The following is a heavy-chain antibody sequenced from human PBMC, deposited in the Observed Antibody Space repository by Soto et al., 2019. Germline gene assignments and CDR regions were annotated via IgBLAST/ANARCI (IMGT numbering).Heavy chain of an antibody. D-gene: IGHD3-22*01. Sequence: ETLSLTCTVSGGSISSGDYYWSWIRQAPGKGLEWVSAISGSGVSTYYADSVKGRFTISRDNSKNTLYLQMNSLRAEDTAVYYCAKSPGMYYYDSSGYYHYDYWGQGTLVTVSS. CDR2: ISGSGVST. CDR1: GGSISSGDYY. V-gene: IGHV3-23*01. J-gene: IGHJ4*02. CDR3: AKSPGMYYYDSSGYYHYDY.